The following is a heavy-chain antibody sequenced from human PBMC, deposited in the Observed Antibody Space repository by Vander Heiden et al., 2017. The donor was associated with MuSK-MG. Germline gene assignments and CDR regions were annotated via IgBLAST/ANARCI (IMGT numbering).Heavy chain of an antibody. J-gene: IGHJ4*02. CDR2: ISGGVRST. CDR1: GFTFSSYA. V-gene: IGHV3-23*01. D-gene: IGHD1-1*01. CDR3: AKLTTEVDY. Sequence: EVQLLESGGGLVQPGGSLRLSCAASGFTFSSYAMSWVRQAVGKGLEWVSTISGGVRSTYYSDSVKGRFTISRDNSKNTLYLQMNSLRAEDTGVYYFAKLTTEVDYWGQGTLVTVSS.